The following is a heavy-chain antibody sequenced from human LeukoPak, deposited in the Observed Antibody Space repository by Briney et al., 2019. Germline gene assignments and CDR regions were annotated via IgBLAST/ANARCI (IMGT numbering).Heavy chain of an antibody. CDR1: GGSTSGYY. V-gene: IGHV4-59*01. CDR2: IFYTGST. CDR3: ARHGSTSLDY. D-gene: IGHD2/OR15-2a*01. J-gene: IGHJ4*02. Sequence: SETLSPTCTVSGGSTSGYYWSWIRQPPGKGLEWIGYIFYTGSTNYNPSLKSRVAISVDTSKNQFSLKVSSVTAADTAVYYCARHGSTSLDYWGQGTLVTVSS.